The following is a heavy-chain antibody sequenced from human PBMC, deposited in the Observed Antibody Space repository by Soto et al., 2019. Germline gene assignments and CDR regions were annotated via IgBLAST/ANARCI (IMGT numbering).Heavy chain of an antibody. CDR2: SYYSGST. D-gene: IGHD1-7*01. Sequence: SETRSRTCTFSVFAIIIVIYYWSCILQPPWKGLEWIVYSYYSGSTYYNPSLNIRVTISVDTSKPHFSLKLSSVTAAETAVYYCASSTRGNYEPTYFQHWGQGTLVTVSS. CDR3: ASSTRGNYEPTYFQH. J-gene: IGHJ1*01. V-gene: IGHV4-30-4*08. CDR1: VFAIIIVIYY.